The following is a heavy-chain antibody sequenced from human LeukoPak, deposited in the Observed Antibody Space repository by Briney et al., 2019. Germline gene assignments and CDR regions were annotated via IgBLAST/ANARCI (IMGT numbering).Heavy chain of an antibody. CDR1: GGSISSYY. J-gene: IGHJ4*02. CDR2: IYYSGST. CDR3: ARHLCGGDCYSGSFDC. D-gene: IGHD2-21*02. V-gene: IGHV4-59*01. Sequence: PSETLSLTCTVSGGSISSYYWSWIRQPPGKGLEWIGYIYYSGSTNYNPPLKSRVTISVDTSKNQFSLKLSSVTAADTAVYYCARHLCGGDCYSGSFDCWGQGTLVTVSS.